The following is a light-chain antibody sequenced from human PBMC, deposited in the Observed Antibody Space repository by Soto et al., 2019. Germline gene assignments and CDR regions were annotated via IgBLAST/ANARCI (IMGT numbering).Light chain of an antibody. V-gene: IGKV1-39*01. CDR1: QSISRS. CDR3: QQSYSALVA. CDR2: AAS. J-gene: IGKJ1*01. Sequence: DFQMTQSPSSLSASVGDRVTIXXRATQSISRSLNWYQQKPGKAPEIXVYAASSLQSGVPSRFSGSGSGTDFTLTISSLQPEDSATYYCQQSYSALVAFGQGTKVDIK.